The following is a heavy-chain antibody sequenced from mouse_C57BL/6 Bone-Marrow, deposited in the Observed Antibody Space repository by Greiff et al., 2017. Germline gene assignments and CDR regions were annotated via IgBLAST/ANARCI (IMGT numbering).Heavy chain of an antibody. CDR3: TDYYGSSYGYFDY. CDR2: IRLKSDNYAT. CDR1: GFTFSNYW. Sequence: EVMLVESGGGLVQPGGSMKLSCVASGFTFSNYWMNWVRQSPEKGLEWVAQIRLKSDNYATHYAESVKGRFTISRDDSKSSVYLQMNTLRAEDTGIDYCTDYYGSSYGYFDYWGQGTTLTVSS. D-gene: IGHD1-1*01. J-gene: IGHJ2*01. V-gene: IGHV6-3*01.